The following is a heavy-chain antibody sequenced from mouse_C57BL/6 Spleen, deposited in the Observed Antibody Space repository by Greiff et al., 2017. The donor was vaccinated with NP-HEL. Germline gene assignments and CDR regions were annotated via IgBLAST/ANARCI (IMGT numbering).Heavy chain of an antibody. J-gene: IGHJ2*01. CDR1: GYTFTSYW. CDR3: ARGYGSSVYFDY. D-gene: IGHD1-1*01. CDR2: IYPGSGST. V-gene: IGHV1-55*01. Sequence: QVQLQQPGAELVKPGASVKMSCKASGYTFTSYWITWVKQRPGQGLEWIGDIYPGSGSTNYNEKFKSKATLTVDTSSSTAYMQLSSLTSEDSAVYYCARGYGSSVYFDYWGQGTTLTVSS.